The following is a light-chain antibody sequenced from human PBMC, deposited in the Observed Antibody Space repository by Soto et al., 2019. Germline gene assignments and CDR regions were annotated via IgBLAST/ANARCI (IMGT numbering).Light chain of an antibody. J-gene: IGKJ5*01. CDR1: QSVSTN. CDR3: HQYNNWPIA. Sequence: EIVMTQSPATLSVSPGERATLSCRASQSVSTNLAWYQQKPDQAPRLLIYDASTRATGLPARFSGSGSGTEFTLTICSLQSEDFGVYYCHQYNNWPIAFGQGTRLEI. V-gene: IGKV3-15*01. CDR2: DAS.